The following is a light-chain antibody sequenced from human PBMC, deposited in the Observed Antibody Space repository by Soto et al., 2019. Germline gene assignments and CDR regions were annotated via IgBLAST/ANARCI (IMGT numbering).Light chain of an antibody. V-gene: IGKV1-39*01. CDR2: AAS. J-gene: IGKJ2*01. CDR1: QNISNS. Sequence: DIQMTQSPSSLSASVRDRVTITCRASQNISNSLIWYQQKPGKAPRLLIYAASSLQSGVPSRFSGSGSGTDFTLTISSLQPEDFATYYCQQSYSTPHTFGQGAKLEIK. CDR3: QQSYSTPHT.